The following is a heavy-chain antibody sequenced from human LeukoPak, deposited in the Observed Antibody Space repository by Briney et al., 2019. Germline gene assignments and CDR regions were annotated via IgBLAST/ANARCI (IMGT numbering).Heavy chain of an antibody. V-gene: IGHV4-4*07. CDR2: IYTSGST. CDR1: GGSISSYY. D-gene: IGHD3-10*01. Sequence: PSETLSLTCTVSGGSISSYYWSWIRQPAGKGLEWIGRIYTSGSTNYNPSLKGRVTMSVDTSKNRFSLKLSSVTAADTAVYYCARSLLWFGELDYWGQGTLVTVSS. CDR3: ARSLLWFGELDY. J-gene: IGHJ4*02.